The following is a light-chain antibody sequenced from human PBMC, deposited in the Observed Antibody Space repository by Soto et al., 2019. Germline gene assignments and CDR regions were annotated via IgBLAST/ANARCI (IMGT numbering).Light chain of an antibody. J-gene: IGKJ1*01. CDR3: QQYGSSPRT. Sequence: EIVMTQSPATLSVSPGERATLSCRASQSVGINLAWFQQKPGQAPRLLIYGASTRATGIPARFSGSGSGTEFTLTISRMEPEDFAVYCCQQYGSSPRTFGQGTKVEIK. CDR2: GAS. CDR1: QSVGIN. V-gene: IGKV3-15*01.